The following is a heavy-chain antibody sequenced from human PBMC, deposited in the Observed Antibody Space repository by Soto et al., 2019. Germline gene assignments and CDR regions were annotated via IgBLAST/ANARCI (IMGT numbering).Heavy chain of an antibody. Sequence: QVQLVESGGGVVQPGRSLRISCAASGFTFNTYGMHWVRQAPGKGLEWVAIISNDGRNKYYADSAKGRFTISRDNSNNTLFLQMNSLRTDDTAVYYCARDGTGAEMEVLIYVDNWGQGTLVTVSS. CDR3: ARDGTGAEMEVLIYVDN. J-gene: IGHJ4*02. CDR2: ISNDGRNK. CDR1: GFTFNTYG. V-gene: IGHV3-30*03. D-gene: IGHD3-22*01.